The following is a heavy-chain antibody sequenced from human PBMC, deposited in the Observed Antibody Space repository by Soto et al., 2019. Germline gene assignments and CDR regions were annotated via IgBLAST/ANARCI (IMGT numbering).Heavy chain of an antibody. D-gene: IGHD6-13*01. V-gene: IGHV6-1*01. J-gene: IGHJ4*02. Sequence: SQTLSLTCAISGDSVSSNSAAWNWIRQSPSRGLEWLGRTYYRSKWYNDYAVSVKSRITINPDTSKNQFSLQLNSVTPEDTAVYYCAHXVGAGGQGQQLVPNFDYWGRGALVTVSS. CDR2: TYYRSKWYN. CDR3: AHXVGAGGQGQQLVPNFDY. CDR1: GDSVSSNSAA.